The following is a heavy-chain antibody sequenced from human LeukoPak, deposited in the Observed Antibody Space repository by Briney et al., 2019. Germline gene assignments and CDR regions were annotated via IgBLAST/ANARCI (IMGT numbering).Heavy chain of an antibody. Sequence: GRSLRLSCAASGFTFSSYGMHWVRQALGKGLEWVAVISYDGSNKYYADSVKGRFTISRDNSKNTLYLQMNSLRAEDTAVYYCAKGMVRGVIIPYDYWGQGILVTVSS. J-gene: IGHJ4*02. CDR1: GFTFSSYG. D-gene: IGHD3-10*01. V-gene: IGHV3-30*18. CDR2: ISYDGSNK. CDR3: AKGMVRGVIIPYDY.